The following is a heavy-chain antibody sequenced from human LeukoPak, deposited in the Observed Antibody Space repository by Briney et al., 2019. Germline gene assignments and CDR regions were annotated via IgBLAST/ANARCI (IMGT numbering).Heavy chain of an antibody. CDR2: IRSDSSND. D-gene: IGHD2-15*01. V-gene: IGHV3-30*02. Sequence: GGSLRLSCAASGFTFSSYAMSWVRQAPGKGLEWVTLIRSDSSNDYYADSVKGRFTIGRDDSKNTLYLQMNSLRPEDTAVYYCLRYPGQGVRGYYMDVWGKGTTVTVSS. CDR1: GFTFSSYA. CDR3: LRYPGQGVRGYYMDV. J-gene: IGHJ6*03.